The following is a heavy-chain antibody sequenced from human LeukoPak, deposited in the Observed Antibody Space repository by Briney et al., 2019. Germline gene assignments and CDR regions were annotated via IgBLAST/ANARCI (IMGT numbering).Heavy chain of an antibody. CDR3: ASRKLGNDY. D-gene: IGHD7-27*01. CDR2: IYHGGST. CDR1: GYSISSGYY. V-gene: IGHV4-38-2*02. J-gene: IGHJ4*02. Sequence: SETLSLTCTVSGYSISSGYYWGWIRQPPGKGLEWMGTIYHGGSTYYNPSLKSRVTISVDTSKNQFSLKLCSVTAADTAVYYCASRKLGNDYWGQGTLVTVSS.